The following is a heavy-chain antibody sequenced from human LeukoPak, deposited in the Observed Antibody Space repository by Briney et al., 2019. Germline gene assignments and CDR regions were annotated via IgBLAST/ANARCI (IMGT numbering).Heavy chain of an antibody. V-gene: IGHV4-59*01. CDR2: IYYSGST. Sequence: SETLSLTCTVSGGSISSYYWSWIRQPPGKGLEWIGYIYYSGSTNYNPSLKSRATISVDTSKNQFSLKLSSVTAADTAVYYCARDHPLYYYDSRAFDIWGQGTMVTVSS. D-gene: IGHD3-22*01. CDR1: GGSISSYY. CDR3: ARDHPLYYYDSRAFDI. J-gene: IGHJ3*02.